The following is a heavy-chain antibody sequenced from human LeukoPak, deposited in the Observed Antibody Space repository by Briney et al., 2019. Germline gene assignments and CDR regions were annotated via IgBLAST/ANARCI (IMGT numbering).Heavy chain of an antibody. D-gene: IGHD6-19*01. CDR3: AKDVAPDSGWDLDY. J-gene: IGHJ4*02. Sequence: GGSLRLSCAVSGLTFSTHSMTWVRQGPGKGLEWVSSIYNSGAKIFYADSVKGRFTISRDNSKNMLYLQMNSLRVEDTAVYYCAKDVAPDSGWDLDYWGQGTLVTVSS. CDR2: IYNSGAKI. CDR1: GLTFSTHS. V-gene: IGHV3-23*01.